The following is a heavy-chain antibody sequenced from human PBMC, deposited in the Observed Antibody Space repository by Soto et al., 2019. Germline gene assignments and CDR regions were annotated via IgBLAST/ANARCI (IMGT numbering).Heavy chain of an antibody. J-gene: IGHJ6*02. CDR3: ARDWWDWHDNYYYGMDV. CDR2: ISAYNGNT. CDR1: GYTFTSYG. Sequence: QVQLVQPGAEVKKPGASVKVSCKASGYTFTSYGISWVRQAPGQGLEWMGWISAYNGNTNYAQKFQGRFTMTTDTSTSTAYMELRSLRSDDTAVYYCARDWWDWHDNYYYGMDVWGQGTTVTVSS. D-gene: IGHD1-1*01. V-gene: IGHV1-18*01.